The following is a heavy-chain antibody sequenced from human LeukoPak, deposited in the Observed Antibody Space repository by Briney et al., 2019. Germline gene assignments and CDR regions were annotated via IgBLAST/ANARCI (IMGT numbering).Heavy chain of an antibody. Sequence: RSGGSLRLSCAASGFTFSSYSMNWVRQAPGKGLEWVSYISSSGSTIYYADSVKGRFTISRDNAKNSLYLQMNSLRAEDTAVYYCARGIVGQQLVQSLVAVDYWGQGTLVTVSS. V-gene: IGHV3-48*04. CDR3: ARGIVGQQLVQSLVAVDY. D-gene: IGHD6-13*01. CDR1: GFTFSSYS. CDR2: ISSSGSTI. J-gene: IGHJ4*02.